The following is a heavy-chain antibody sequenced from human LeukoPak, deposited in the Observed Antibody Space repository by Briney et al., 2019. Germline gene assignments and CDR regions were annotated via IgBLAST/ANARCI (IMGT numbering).Heavy chain of an antibody. CDR3: AIRAIWGRRSPWY. J-gene: IGHJ4*02. V-gene: IGHV4-59*08. CDR1: GGSISSYY. CDR2: IYYSGST. D-gene: IGHD3-16*01. Sequence: SETLSLTCTVSGGSISSYYWSWIRQPPGKGLEWIGYIYYSGSTNYNPSLKSRVTISVDTSKNQFSLKLSSVTAADTAVYYCAIRAIWGRRSPWYWGQGTLVTVSS.